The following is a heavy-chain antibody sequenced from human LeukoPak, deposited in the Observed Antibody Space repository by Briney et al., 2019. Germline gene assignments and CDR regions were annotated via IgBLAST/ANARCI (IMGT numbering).Heavy chain of an antibody. Sequence: SETLSLTCTVSGGSISSYYWSWIRQPPGKGLEWIGYIYYSGSTNYNPSLKSRVTISVDTSKNQFSLKLSSVTAADTAVYYCASARPDYDFWSGYEYGMDVWGQGTLVTVSS. J-gene: IGHJ6*02. CDR3: ASARPDYDFWSGYEYGMDV. D-gene: IGHD3-3*01. CDR2: IYYSGST. V-gene: IGHV4-59*01. CDR1: GGSISSYY.